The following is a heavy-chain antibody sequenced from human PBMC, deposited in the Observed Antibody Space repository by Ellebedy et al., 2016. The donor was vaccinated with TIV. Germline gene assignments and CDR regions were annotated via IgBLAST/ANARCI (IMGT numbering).Heavy chain of an antibody. J-gene: IGHJ3*02. CDR2: ISGSGLTI. Sequence: GGSLRLSCAASGFTFTPYAMNWVRQAPGKGLEWISYISGSGLTISYADFVKGRFTISRDNAKNSLFLQMSSLTAEDTAVYYCARDMAWGNERVNDALDIWGQGTMVTVSA. CDR3: ARDMAWGNERVNDALDI. V-gene: IGHV3-48*04. D-gene: IGHD7-27*01. CDR1: GFTFTPYA.